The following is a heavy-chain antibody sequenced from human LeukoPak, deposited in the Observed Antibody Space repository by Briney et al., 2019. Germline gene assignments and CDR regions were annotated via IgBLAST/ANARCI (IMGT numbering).Heavy chain of an antibody. V-gene: IGHV3-74*01. CDR1: GFTFSSYW. D-gene: IGHD4-17*01. Sequence: GGSLRLSCAASGFTFSSYWMHWVRQAPGKGLVWVSRINSDGSSTSYADSVKGRFTISRDNAKNTLYLQMNSLRAEDTAVYYCAANIMDGDYAPVGYWGQGTLVTVSS. CDR2: INSDGSST. J-gene: IGHJ4*02. CDR3: AANIMDGDYAPVGY.